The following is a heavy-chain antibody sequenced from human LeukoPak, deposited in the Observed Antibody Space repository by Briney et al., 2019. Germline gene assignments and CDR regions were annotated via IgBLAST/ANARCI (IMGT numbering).Heavy chain of an antibody. D-gene: IGHD4-17*01. CDR3: AKGGGGTTVTYFDY. CDR1: GFTFRNYW. J-gene: IGHJ4*02. Sequence: AGGSLRLSRAASGFTFRNYWMGGVRQAPGKGLEGGATISYDGSDKYYADSVKGRFTISRDNSKNTLYLQVNSLRAEDTAVYYCAKGGGGTTVTYFDYWGRGSLVTVSS. CDR2: ISYDGSDK. V-gene: IGHV3-30*18.